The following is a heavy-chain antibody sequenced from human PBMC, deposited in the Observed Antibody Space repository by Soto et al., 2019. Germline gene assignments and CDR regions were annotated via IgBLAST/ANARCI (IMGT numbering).Heavy chain of an antibody. D-gene: IGHD3-16*02. CDR3: ASVRGYRQDFDASDL. V-gene: IGHV3-30-3*01. CDR2: ISYDGSNK. Sequence: QVQLVESGGGVVQPGRSLRLSCAASGFSFSNYAMHWVRQAPGKGLEWVAVISYDGSNKYYADSVKGRFTISRDNSKNTLYLQRNNLRTEDTAVYYCASVRGYRQDFDASDLWGQGTTVTVSS. J-gene: IGHJ3*01. CDR1: GFSFSNYA.